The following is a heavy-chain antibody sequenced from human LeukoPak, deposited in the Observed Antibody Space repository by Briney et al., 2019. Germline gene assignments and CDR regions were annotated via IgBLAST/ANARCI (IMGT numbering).Heavy chain of an antibody. CDR2: FSGSGGST. D-gene: IGHD3-22*01. V-gene: IGHV3-23*01. Sequence: GGSLRLSCAPSGFTFSSYAMSWVRQAPGKGLEWVSAFSGSGGSTSYADSVKGRFTISRDNSKNTLYLQMNSLRAEDTAVYYCAKVRYYDSSGYSPTDWGQGTLVTVSS. J-gene: IGHJ4*02. CDR3: AKVRYYDSSGYSPTD. CDR1: GFTFSSYA.